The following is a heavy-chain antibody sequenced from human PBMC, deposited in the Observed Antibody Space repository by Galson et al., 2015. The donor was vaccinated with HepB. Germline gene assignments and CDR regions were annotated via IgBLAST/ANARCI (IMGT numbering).Heavy chain of an antibody. CDR3: ASGGLTVKGFGESFLNWFDP. V-gene: IGHV3-21*01. J-gene: IGHJ5*02. D-gene: IGHD3-10*01. Sequence: SLRLSCAASGFNFSSYNMHWVRQAPGKGLEWVSYISSGSNIYYADSVRGRFTISRDNAKNLLFLQMNSRRVDDTAVYYCASGGLTVKGFGESFLNWFDPWGQGILVTVSS. CDR2: ISSGSNI. CDR1: GFNFSSYN.